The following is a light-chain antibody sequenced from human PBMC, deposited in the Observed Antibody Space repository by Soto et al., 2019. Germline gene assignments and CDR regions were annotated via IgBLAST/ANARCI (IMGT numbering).Light chain of an antibody. V-gene: IGLV2-11*01. J-gene: IGLJ1*01. CDR3: CSYAGSYTYV. CDR2: DVS. Sequence: QSALTQPRSVSGSPGQSVTISCTGTSSVVGGYAYVSWYQQHPGKAPKPMIYDVSKRPSGVPDRFSGSKSGNTASLAISGLQAEDEADYYCCSYAGSYTYVFGTGTKVTVL. CDR1: SSVVGGYAY.